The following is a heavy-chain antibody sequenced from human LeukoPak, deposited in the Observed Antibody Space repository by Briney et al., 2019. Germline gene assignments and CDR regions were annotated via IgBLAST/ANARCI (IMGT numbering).Heavy chain of an antibody. J-gene: IGHJ4*02. V-gene: IGHV3-7*01. CDR1: GFTFSSYW. CDR2: IKQDGSEK. D-gene: IGHD3-9*01. CDR3: ARGSFYYDILTGDT. Sequence: GGSLRLSCAASGFTFSSYWMSWVRQAPGKGLEWVANIKQDGSEKYYVDSVKGRFTISRDNAKNSLYLQMNSLRAEDTAVYYCARGSFYYDILTGDTGGQGTLVTVSS.